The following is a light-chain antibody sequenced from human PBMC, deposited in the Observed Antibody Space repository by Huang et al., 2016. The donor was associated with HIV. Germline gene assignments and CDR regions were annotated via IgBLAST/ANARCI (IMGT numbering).Light chain of an antibody. CDR3: QQSYNAPPLT. Sequence: DIQLTQSPSSLSAFVGDRITITCRASQSISLYLNWYQQRPGKPPKRLIYATSRLQSGVPSRFSGSGSGTDFTLTITSLQPEDFATYYCQQSYNAPPLTFGGGTKVEVK. CDR1: QSISLY. V-gene: IGKV1-39*01. J-gene: IGKJ4*01. CDR2: ATS.